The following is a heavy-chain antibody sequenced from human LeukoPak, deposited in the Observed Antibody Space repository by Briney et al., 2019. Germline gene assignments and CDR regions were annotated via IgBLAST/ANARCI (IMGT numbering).Heavy chain of an antibody. CDR2: SRNKANSYST. Sequence: GGSLRLSCAASGFTLSDHYMDWVRQAPGKGLEWVARSRNKANSYSTEFAASVKGRFTISRDESKNSLYLQMNSLRDEDTAVYYCARDLSGPVDYWGQGTLVTVSS. CDR1: GFTLSDHY. V-gene: IGHV3-72*01. D-gene: IGHD2-15*01. CDR3: ARDLSGPVDY. J-gene: IGHJ4*02.